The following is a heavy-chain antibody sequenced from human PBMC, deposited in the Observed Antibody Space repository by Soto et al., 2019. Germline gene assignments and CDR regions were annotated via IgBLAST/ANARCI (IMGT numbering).Heavy chain of an antibody. CDR1: GFTFSSYS. CDR2: ISTTSSSI. CDR3: ASKGVAFDY. Sequence: LRLSCAASGFTFSSYSMNWVREAPGKGLEWISYISTTSSSIYYADSVKGRFTISRDNAKNSLFLQMNSLIDEDTAVYYCASKGVAFDYWGQGAMVTVYS. V-gene: IGHV3-48*02. D-gene: IGHD3-3*01. J-gene: IGHJ4*02.